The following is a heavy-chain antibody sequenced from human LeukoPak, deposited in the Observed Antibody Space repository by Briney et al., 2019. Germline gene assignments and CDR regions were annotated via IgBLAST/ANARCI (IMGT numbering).Heavy chain of an antibody. CDR3: ARYDDSSDYYGGPPYYFDY. D-gene: IGHD3-22*01. CDR2: IYPGDSDT. V-gene: IGHV5-51*01. Sequence: PGESLKISCKGSGYSFTSYWIGWVRQMPGKGLEWMGIIYPGDSDTRYSPSFQGQVTISADKSISTAYLQWSSLKASDTAMYYCARYDDSSDYYGGPPYYFDYWGQGTLVTVSS. J-gene: IGHJ4*02. CDR1: GYSFTSYW.